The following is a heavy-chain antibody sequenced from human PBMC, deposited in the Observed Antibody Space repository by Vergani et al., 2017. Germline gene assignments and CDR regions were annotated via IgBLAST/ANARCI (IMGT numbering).Heavy chain of an antibody. CDR3: ARASKLRFLEWFTGP. CDR1: GYTFTSYG. Sequence: QVQLVQSGAEVKKPGASVKVSCKASGYTFTSYGISWVRQAPGQGLEWMGWISAYNGNTNYAQKLQGRVTMTTDTSTSTAYMERRSLRSDDTAVYYCARASKLRFLEWFTGPWGQGTLVTVSS. J-gene: IGHJ5*02. V-gene: IGHV1-18*01. D-gene: IGHD3-3*01. CDR2: ISAYNGNT.